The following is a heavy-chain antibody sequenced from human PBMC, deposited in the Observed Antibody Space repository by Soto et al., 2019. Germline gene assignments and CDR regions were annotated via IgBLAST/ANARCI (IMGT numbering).Heavy chain of an antibody. CDR3: ARGEDSSSWFPDLAYYFDY. V-gene: IGHV3-21*01. CDR1: GFTFSSYS. CDR2: ISSSSSYI. Sequence: PGGSLRLSCAASGFTFSSYSMNWVRQAPGKGLEWVSSISSSSSYIYYADSVKGRFTISRDNAKNSLYLQMNSLRAEDTAVYYYARGEDSSSWFPDLAYYFDYWGQGTLVTVSS. D-gene: IGHD6-13*01. J-gene: IGHJ4*02.